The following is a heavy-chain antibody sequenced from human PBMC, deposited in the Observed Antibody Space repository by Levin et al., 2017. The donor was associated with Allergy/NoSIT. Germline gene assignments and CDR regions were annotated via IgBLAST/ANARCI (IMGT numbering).Heavy chain of an antibody. CDR2: IYWDDAK. J-gene: IGHJ4*02. Sequence: TLSLTCTFSGFSLSTTGVGVGWIRQPPGKALEWLAVIYWDDAKRYSPSLKSRLTITKDTPKNQVALTRTNMDPVDTATYYCAHKPSMSLSYCDYWGQGTLVTVSS. CDR3: AHKPSMSLSYCDY. CDR1: GFSLSTTGVG. V-gene: IGHV2-5*02.